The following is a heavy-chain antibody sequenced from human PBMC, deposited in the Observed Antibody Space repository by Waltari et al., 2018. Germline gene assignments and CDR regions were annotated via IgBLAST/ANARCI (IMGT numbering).Heavy chain of an antibody. CDR2: IIPIVGTA. CDR3: ASTDYGDYVRAFDI. Sequence: QVQLVQSGAEVKKPGSSVKVSCKASGGTFSSYAISWVRQAPGQGLEWMGRIIPIVGTANYAQKFQGRVTINADKATSTAYMELSSLRSEDTAVYYCASTDYGDYVRAFDIWGQGTMVTVSS. V-gene: IGHV1-69*08. J-gene: IGHJ3*02. D-gene: IGHD4-17*01. CDR1: GGTFSSYA.